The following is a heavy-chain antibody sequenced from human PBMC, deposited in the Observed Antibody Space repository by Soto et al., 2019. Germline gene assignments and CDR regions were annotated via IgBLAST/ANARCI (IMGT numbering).Heavy chain of an antibody. Sequence: EVQLVESGGRLVQPGGSLRLSCAASGFTFSSYWMHWVRQAPGKGLVWVSRINSDRSSTSYADSVKGRFTISRDNAKNTLYLQMNSLRAEDTAVYYCARGGYNWAIGYWGQGTLVTVSS. CDR3: ARGGYNWAIGY. V-gene: IGHV3-74*01. CDR2: INSDRSST. J-gene: IGHJ4*02. CDR1: GFTFSSYW. D-gene: IGHD5-12*01.